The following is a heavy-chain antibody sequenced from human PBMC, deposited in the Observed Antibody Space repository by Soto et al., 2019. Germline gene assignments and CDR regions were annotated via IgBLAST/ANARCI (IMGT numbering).Heavy chain of an antibody. CDR2: INPKSGGT. CDR1: GYSFTDYH. D-gene: IGHD2-8*01. CDR3: ARGHSTDCSNGVCSFFYNHEMDV. V-gene: IGHV1-2*04. J-gene: IGHJ6*02. Sequence: ASVKVSCKASGYSFTDYHIHWVRQAPGQGLEWLGRINPKSGGTSTAQKFQGWVTMTRDRSVSTVYMELTRLRSDDTAVYFCARGHSTDCSNGVCSFFYNHEMDVWGQGTTVTVSS.